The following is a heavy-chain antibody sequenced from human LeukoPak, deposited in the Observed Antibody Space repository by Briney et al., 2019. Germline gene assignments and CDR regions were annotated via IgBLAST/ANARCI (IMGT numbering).Heavy chain of an antibody. Sequence: GGSLRLSCAASGFTFSSYSMNWVRQAPGKGLEWVSSISSSSSYIYYADSVKGRFTISRDNAKNSLYQQMNSLRAEDTAVYYCARETYSSSPFFDYWGQGTLVTVSS. D-gene: IGHD6-13*01. CDR2: ISSSSSYI. CDR1: GFTFSSYS. CDR3: ARETYSSSPFFDY. V-gene: IGHV3-21*01. J-gene: IGHJ4*02.